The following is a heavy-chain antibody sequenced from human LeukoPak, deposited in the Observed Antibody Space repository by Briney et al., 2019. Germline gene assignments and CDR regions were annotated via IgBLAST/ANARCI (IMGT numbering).Heavy chain of an antibody. D-gene: IGHD6-13*01. CDR1: GGTFSSYA. J-gene: IGHJ5*02. Sequence: SVKVSCKASGGTFSSYAISWVRRAPGQGLEWMGRIIPILGIANYAQKFQGRVTITADKSTSTAYMELSSLRSEDTAVYYCARGLYSSSWFDPWGQGTLVTVSS. CDR3: ARGLYSSSWFDP. CDR2: IIPILGIA. V-gene: IGHV1-69*04.